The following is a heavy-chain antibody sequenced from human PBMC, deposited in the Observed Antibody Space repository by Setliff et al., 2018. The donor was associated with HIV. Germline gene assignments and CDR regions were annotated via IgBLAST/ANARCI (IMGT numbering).Heavy chain of an antibody. V-gene: IGHV3-30*02. CDR1: GFTFSSHG. CDR2: IRYDGSNE. D-gene: IGHD3-10*02. Sequence: PGESLKISCAGSGFTFSSHGMHWVRQPPGKGLEWVAFIRYDGSNENYAASVKGRFTISRDNSKSTVYLQMSSLRVDDTAVYYCAKDVDVGLSRYFDYWGQGTLVTVSS. CDR3: AKDVDVGLSRYFDY. J-gene: IGHJ4*02.